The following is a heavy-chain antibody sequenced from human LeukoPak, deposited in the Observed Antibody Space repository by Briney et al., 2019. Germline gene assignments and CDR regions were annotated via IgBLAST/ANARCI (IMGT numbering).Heavy chain of an antibody. Sequence: SQTLSLTCAVSGGSISSGGYSWWWVRQPPGKGLEWIGYVFTTGTTYYNPSLNSRVTISLYMSKNQFSLKLRSVTAADTAVYFCVRGVTRGYIYADWGQGTLVTVSS. J-gene: IGHJ4*02. CDR1: GGSISSGGYS. D-gene: IGHD5-18*01. CDR3: VRGVTRGYIYAD. V-gene: IGHV4-30-4*07. CDR2: VFTTGTT.